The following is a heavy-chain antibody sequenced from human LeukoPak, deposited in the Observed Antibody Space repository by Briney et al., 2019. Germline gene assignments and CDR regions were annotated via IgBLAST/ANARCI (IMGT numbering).Heavy chain of an antibody. D-gene: IGHD2-21*01. Sequence: GGSLRLSCAASGFTFSNYAMTWVRQAPGKGLEWVSSISDTYATTYYTDSVKGRCTISRDNSKNTVYLQLNNLRAEDTAVYFCVRHDSFIPFWGQGTLDTVSS. CDR2: ISDTYATT. J-gene: IGHJ4*02. CDR3: VRHDSFIPF. CDR1: GFTFSNYA. V-gene: IGHV3-23*01.